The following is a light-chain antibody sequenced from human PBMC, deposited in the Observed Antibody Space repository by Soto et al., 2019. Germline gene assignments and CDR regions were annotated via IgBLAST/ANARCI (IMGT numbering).Light chain of an antibody. CDR3: MQGIQLPWT. Sequence: DIVVTQTPLSLSVTPGQPASISCKSTQSLLDSDGMTYLFWYLQKPGQPPQFLIYEGSKRFTGVPDRFSGSASGTDFTLKISRVEAEDVGVYHCMQGIQLPWTFGQGTKVEIK. CDR1: QSLLDSDGMTY. V-gene: IGKV2D-29*01. J-gene: IGKJ1*01. CDR2: EGS.